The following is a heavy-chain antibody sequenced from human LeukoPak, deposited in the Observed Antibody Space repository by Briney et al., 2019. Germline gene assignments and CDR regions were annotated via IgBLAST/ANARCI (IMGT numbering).Heavy chain of an antibody. CDR3: ARAPTLLRLGFFDY. J-gene: IGHJ4*02. D-gene: IGHD3-16*01. Sequence: TGGSLRLSCAASGFTFSSYWMSWVPQAPGKGLEWVANIKQDGSEKYYVDSVKGRFTISRDNAKNSLYLQMNSLRAEDTAVYYCARAPTLLRLGFFDYWGQGTLVTVSS. V-gene: IGHV3-7*01. CDR2: IKQDGSEK. CDR1: GFTFSSYW.